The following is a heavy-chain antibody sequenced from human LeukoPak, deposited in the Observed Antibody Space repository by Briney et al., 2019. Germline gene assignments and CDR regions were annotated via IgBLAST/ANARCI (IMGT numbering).Heavy chain of an antibody. CDR3: ARGPDYYGSGSYYYYFDY. Sequence: SETLSLTCTVSGGSISSSSYYWDWIRQPPGKGLEWIGSISYSGSTYYNPSLKSRVTISVDTSKNQFSLKLSSVTAADTAVYYCARGPDYYGSGSYYYYFDYWGQGTLVTVSS. CDR2: ISYSGST. D-gene: IGHD3-10*01. J-gene: IGHJ4*02. CDR1: GGSISSSSYY. V-gene: IGHV4-39*07.